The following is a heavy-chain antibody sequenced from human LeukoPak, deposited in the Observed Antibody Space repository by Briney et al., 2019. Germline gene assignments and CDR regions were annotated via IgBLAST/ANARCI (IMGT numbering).Heavy chain of an antibody. CDR3: ARDHSSSSWMDAFEI. J-gene: IGHJ3*02. Sequence: SETLSLTCTVSGGSTNSYYWSWIRQAAGKGPEWIGRIYTTGTADYNPSLKGRVFLSVDTSMNQFSLKVTSVTAADTAVYYCARDHSSSSWMDAFEIWGPGMKVIVSS. CDR2: IYTTGTA. CDR1: GGSTNSYY. V-gene: IGHV4-4*07. D-gene: IGHD6-6*01.